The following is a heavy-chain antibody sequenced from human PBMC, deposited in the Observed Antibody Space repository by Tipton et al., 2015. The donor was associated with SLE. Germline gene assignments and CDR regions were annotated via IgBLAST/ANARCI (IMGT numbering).Heavy chain of an antibody. V-gene: IGHV3-23*01. CDR1: GITFSSYA. Sequence: SLRLSCAASGITFSSYAMSWVRQAPGKGLEWVSAISGSGGSTYYADSVKGRFTISRDNSKNTLYLQMNSLRAEDTAVYYCARGVIAARLFDYWGQGTLVTVSS. D-gene: IGHD6-6*01. CDR3: ARGVIAARLFDY. CDR2: ISGSGGST. J-gene: IGHJ4*02.